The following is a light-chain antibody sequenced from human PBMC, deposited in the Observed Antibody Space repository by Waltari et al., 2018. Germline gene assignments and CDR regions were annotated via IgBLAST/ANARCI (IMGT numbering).Light chain of an antibody. CDR2: GAS. V-gene: IGKV3-20*01. CDR3: QQYGNSPYT. J-gene: IGKJ2*01. CDR1: QSVSSSY. Sequence: EIVLTQSPGTLSLSPGERATLSCRASQSVSSSYLAWYQQKPGQAPRLRTYGASSRATGLPDRFSGSGSGTDFTLSISRLEPEDFAVYYCQQYGNSPYTFGQGTKLEIK.